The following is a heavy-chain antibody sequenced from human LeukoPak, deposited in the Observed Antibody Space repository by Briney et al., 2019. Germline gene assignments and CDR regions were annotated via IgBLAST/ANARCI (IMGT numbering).Heavy chain of an antibody. Sequence: SETLSLTCAVYGGSFSGYYWSWIRQPSGKGLEWIGEINHSGSTNYNPSLKSRVTISVDTSKNQFSLKLSSVTAADTAVYYCARIWRTGFDPWGQGTLVTVSS. CDR3: ARIWRTGFDP. CDR2: INHSGST. D-gene: IGHD1-1*01. CDR1: GGSFSGYY. J-gene: IGHJ5*02. V-gene: IGHV4-34*01.